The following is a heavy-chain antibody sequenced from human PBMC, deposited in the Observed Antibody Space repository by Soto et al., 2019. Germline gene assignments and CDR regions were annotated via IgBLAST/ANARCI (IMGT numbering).Heavy chain of an antibody. Sequence: QVQLQESGPGLVKPSETLSLTCTVSGGSISSYYWSWIRQPPGKGLEWIGYIYYSGSTNYNPSLKSRVTISVDTSKNQFSLKLSSVTAADTAVYYCARLYCSGGSRYWFDPWGQGTLVTVSS. CDR2: IYYSGST. CDR1: GGSISSYY. D-gene: IGHD2-15*01. CDR3: ARLYCSGGSRYWFDP. V-gene: IGHV4-59*08. J-gene: IGHJ5*02.